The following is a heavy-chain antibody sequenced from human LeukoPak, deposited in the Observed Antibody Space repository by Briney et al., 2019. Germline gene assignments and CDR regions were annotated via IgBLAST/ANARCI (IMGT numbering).Heavy chain of an antibody. D-gene: IGHD6-19*01. Sequence: GGSLRLSCAASGFTFSSYSMNWVRQAPGKGLEWVSYISSSSTIYYADSVKGRFTISRDNAKNSLYLQMNSLRAEDTAVYYCARVAVAGIDYWGQGTLVTVSS. CDR3: ARVAVAGIDY. V-gene: IGHV3-48*01. CDR1: GFTFSSYS. J-gene: IGHJ4*02. CDR2: ISSSSTI.